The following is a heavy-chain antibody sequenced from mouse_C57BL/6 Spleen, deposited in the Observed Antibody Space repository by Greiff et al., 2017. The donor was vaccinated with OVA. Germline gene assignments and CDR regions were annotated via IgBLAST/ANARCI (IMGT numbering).Heavy chain of an antibody. CDR1: GFTFTDYY. D-gene: IGHD2-3*01. J-gene: IGHJ2*01. CDR2: IRNKANGYTT. CDR3: ARYRSDGYYDY. Sequence: EVQLVESGGGLVQPGGSLNLSCAASGFTFTDYYMSWVRQPPGKGLEWLGFIRNKANGYTTEYSASVKGRFTISKDNSQSILYLQMNALRAEDSAAYYCARYRSDGYYDYWGQGTTLTVSS. V-gene: IGHV7-3*01.